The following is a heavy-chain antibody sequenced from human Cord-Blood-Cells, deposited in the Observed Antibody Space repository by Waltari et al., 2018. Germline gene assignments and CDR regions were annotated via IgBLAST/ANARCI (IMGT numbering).Heavy chain of an antibody. V-gene: IGHV4-4*02. D-gene: IGHD3-10*01. J-gene: IGHJ3*02. CDR1: GGSISSSNW. Sequence: QVQLQESGPGLVKPSGTLSLTCAVSGGSISSSNWWSWVRQPPGKGLEWIGESYHSGGTNYNPSLKSRVTISVDKSKNQFSLKLSSVTAADTAVYYCARSYYGSGSYRTHAFDIWGQGTMVTVSS. CDR2: SYHSGGT. CDR3: ARSYYGSGSYRTHAFDI.